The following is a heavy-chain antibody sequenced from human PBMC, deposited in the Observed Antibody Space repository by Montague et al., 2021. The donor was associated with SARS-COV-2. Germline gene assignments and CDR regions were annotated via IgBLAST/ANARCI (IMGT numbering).Heavy chain of an antibody. Sequence: TLSLTCTVSGGSISSGGYYWSWIRQHPGKGLEWIGYIYYSGSTYYNPSLKSRVTISVDTSKNQLSLKLSSVTAAVTAVYYCASTYGGNLGYYYYYMDVWGKWTTGTVSS. CDR1: GGSISSGGYY. CDR2: IYYSGST. J-gene: IGHJ6*03. CDR3: ASTYGGNLGYYYYYMDV. V-gene: IGHV4-31*03. D-gene: IGHD4-23*01.